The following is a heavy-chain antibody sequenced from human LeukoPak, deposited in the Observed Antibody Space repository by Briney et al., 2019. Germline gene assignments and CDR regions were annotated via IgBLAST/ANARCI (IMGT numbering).Heavy chain of an antibody. CDR3: ARDAVPLGRGSSNSYLFDY. CDR1: GFTFSSYA. D-gene: IGHD2-2*01. V-gene: IGHV3-30*04. J-gene: IGHJ4*02. CDR2: ISYDGRNK. Sequence: PGGSLRLSCAASGFTFSSYAMHWVRQAPGKGLEWVAVISYDGRNKYYADSVKGRFTISRDNSKNTLYLQMNSLRAEGTAVYYCARDAVPLGRGSSNSYLFDYWGRGTLVTVSS.